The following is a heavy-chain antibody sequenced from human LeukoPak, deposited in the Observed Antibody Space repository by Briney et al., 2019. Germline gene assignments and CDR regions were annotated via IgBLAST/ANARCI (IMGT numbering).Heavy chain of an antibody. J-gene: IGHJ4*02. CDR1: GFDFSAFG. Sequence: GRSLRLSCAASGFDFSAFGMNWVRQAPGKGLEWVAVISYDGSQKYYADSVKGRFTISRDNSKNTVYLQMNSLSAEDTAVYYCAKDNGSPSLVVVLVATAPDYWGQGTLVTVSS. D-gene: IGHD2-15*01. CDR3: AKDNGSPSLVVVLVATAPDY. CDR2: ISYDGSQK. V-gene: IGHV3-30*18.